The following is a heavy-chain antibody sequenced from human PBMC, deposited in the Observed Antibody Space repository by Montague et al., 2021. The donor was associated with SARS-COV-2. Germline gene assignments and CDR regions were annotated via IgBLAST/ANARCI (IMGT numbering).Heavy chain of an antibody. Sequence: CAISGDSVSSNSATWNRVRHSPSSGLEWLGRTYYMSKWYNDYAVSVRGRVTINPDTSKNQFSLQLNPVTPEDTAIYYCTSGREGNYNVMDVWGQGTTVTVSS. CDR2: TYYMSKWYN. J-gene: IGHJ6*02. CDR1: GDSVSSNSAT. V-gene: IGHV6-1*01. CDR3: TSGREGNYNVMDV. D-gene: IGHD1-1*01.